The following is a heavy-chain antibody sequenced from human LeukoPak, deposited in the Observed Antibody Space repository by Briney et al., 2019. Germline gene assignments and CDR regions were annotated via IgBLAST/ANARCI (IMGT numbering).Heavy chain of an antibody. V-gene: IGHV4-59*01. CDR2: IYYSGST. D-gene: IGHD5-24*01. Sequence: SETLSLTCTVSGGSISSYYWSWIRQPPGKGLEWIGYIYYSGSTNCNPSLKSRVTISVDTSKNQFSLKLSSVTAADTAVYYCARGQAEEMLAFDIWGQGTMVTVSS. CDR1: GGSISSYY. J-gene: IGHJ3*02. CDR3: ARGQAEEMLAFDI.